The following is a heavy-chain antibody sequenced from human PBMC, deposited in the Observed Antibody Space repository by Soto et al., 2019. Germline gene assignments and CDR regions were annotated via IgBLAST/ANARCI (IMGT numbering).Heavy chain of an antibody. CDR3: AREGIGGLQYFSAY. CDR2: SHHSGTT. CDR1: CGSISSGDYY. Sequence: PSETLSLTCSVTCGSISSGDYYWSWIRQPPGKGLEWIGYSHHSGTTYYNPSLRSRLTLSVDTSKNQFSLTLSSVTAADTAVYYCAREGIGGLQYFSAYWGQGTVVTDSS. D-gene: IGHD4-4*01. V-gene: IGHV4-30-4*01. J-gene: IGHJ4*02.